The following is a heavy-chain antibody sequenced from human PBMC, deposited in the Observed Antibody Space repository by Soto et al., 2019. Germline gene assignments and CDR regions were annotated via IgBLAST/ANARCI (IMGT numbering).Heavy chain of an antibody. Sequence: PSEILSLTCTVSGGSISSSSYYWGWIRQPPGKGLEWIGSIYYSGSTYYNPSLKSRVTISVDTSKNQFSLKLSSVTAADTAVYYCARLIIAAAGKGYYYYGMDVWGQGTTVTVSS. CDR2: IYYSGST. J-gene: IGHJ6*02. CDR1: GGSISSSSYY. CDR3: ARLIIAAAGKGYYYYGMDV. V-gene: IGHV4-39*01. D-gene: IGHD6-13*01.